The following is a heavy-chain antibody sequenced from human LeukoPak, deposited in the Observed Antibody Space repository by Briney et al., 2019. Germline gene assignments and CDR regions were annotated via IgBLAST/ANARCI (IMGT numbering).Heavy chain of an antibody. CDR2: ISASGGST. CDR3: AKGTYYDFWSGYYVDY. D-gene: IGHD3-3*01. CDR1: GFSFSSYA. J-gene: IGHJ4*02. Sequence: GGSLRLSCSASGFSFSSYAMSWVRQAPGKGLEWVSGISASGGSTYYVDSVKGRFTISRDNSKNTLYLQMNSLRAEDTAVYYCAKGTYYDFWSGYYVDYWGQGTLVTVSS. V-gene: IGHV3-23*01.